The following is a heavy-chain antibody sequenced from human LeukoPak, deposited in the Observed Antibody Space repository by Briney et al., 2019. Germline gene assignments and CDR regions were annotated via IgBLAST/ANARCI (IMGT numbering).Heavy chain of an antibody. J-gene: IGHJ4*02. D-gene: IGHD3-22*01. CDR3: AADYYDSSAHFYFDY. Sequence: GGSLRLSCAASGFTFSSYSVNWVRQAPGKGLEWGSYISSSGSTIYYADSVKGRFTISRDNAKNSLYLQMNSLRAEDTAVYYCAADYYDSSAHFYFDYWGQGALVTVSS. CDR2: ISSSGSTI. CDR1: GFTFSSYS. V-gene: IGHV3-48*01.